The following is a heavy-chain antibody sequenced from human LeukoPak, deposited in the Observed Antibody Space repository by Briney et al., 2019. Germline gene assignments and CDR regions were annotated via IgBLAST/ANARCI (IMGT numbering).Heavy chain of an antibody. CDR3: AKILFGDYADMDV. Sequence: GGSLRLSCAASGFTFSSYAMSWVRQAPGKGLEWISTITASGVTTYYADSVKGRFTISRDNSKNTLFLQMNSLRAEDTAVYYCAKILFGDYADMDVWGQGTTVTVSS. CDR1: GFTFSSYA. CDR2: ITASGVTT. V-gene: IGHV3-23*01. J-gene: IGHJ6*02. D-gene: IGHD3-10*01.